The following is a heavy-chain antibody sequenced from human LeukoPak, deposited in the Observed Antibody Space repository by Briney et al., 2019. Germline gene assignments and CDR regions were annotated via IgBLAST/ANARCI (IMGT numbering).Heavy chain of an antibody. CDR2: ISGSGGST. CDR3: AGMIVVDPDAFDI. V-gene: IGHV3-23*01. Sequence: GGSLRLSCAASGFTFSSYAMSWVRQAPGKGLEWVSAISGSGGSTYYADSVKGRFTISRDNSKNTLYLQMNSLRAEDTAVYYCAGMIVVDPDAFDIWGQGTMVTVSS. J-gene: IGHJ3*02. CDR1: GFTFSSYA. D-gene: IGHD3-22*01.